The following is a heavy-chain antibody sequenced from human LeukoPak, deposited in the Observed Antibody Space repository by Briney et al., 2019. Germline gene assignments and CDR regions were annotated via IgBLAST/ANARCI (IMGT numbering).Heavy chain of an antibody. V-gene: IGHV3-21*06. CDR1: GFAFRTCT. CDR2: VIRTSDYI. CDR3: GGEFSSSPASMDV. D-gene: IGHD6-13*01. Sequence: GGSLRLSCAASGFAFRTCTTNWVRQAPGKALEWVSLVIRTSDYIYYADSVKGRFTISRDNAKNSLDLQMNSLREEDTAVYYCGGEFSSSPASMDVWGQGATVTVSS. J-gene: IGHJ6*02.